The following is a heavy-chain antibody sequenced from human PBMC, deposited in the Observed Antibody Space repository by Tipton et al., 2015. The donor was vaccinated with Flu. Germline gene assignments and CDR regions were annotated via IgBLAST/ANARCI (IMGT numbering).Heavy chain of an antibody. V-gene: IGHV4-39*01. Sequence: TLSLTCTVSSGSIRSTNYFCAWIRQPPGKRLELIGSIYPSGTTYYSPSLNSRVTISVDTSKSQFSLMLRSVTAADTAVYFCARLSYYDVDLKNFYFDYWGQGALVTVSS. D-gene: IGHD3-10*02. CDR3: ARLSYYDVDLKNFYFDY. CDR2: IYPSGTT. CDR1: SGSIRSTNYF. J-gene: IGHJ4*02.